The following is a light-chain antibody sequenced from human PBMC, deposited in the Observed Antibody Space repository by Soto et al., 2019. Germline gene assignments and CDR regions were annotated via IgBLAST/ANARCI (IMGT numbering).Light chain of an antibody. V-gene: IGKV3-20*01. CDR2: GAS. Sequence: EIVLTQSPGTLSLSPGERATLSCRARQSVSSSYLAWYQQKPGQAPRLLIYGASSSATGIPDRFSGSGSGTGFTLTISRLEPEDFAVYYCHQYDSSPLTFGGGTKVEIK. J-gene: IGKJ4*01. CDR1: QSVSSSY. CDR3: HQYDSSPLT.